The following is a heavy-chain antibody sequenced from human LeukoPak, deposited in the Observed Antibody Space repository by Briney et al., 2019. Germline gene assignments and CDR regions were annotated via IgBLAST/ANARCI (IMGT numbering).Heavy chain of an antibody. CDR1: GFTFSSYA. CDR2: ISYDGSNK. D-gene: IGHD5-12*01. V-gene: IGHV3-30*04. Sequence: GGSLRLSCAASGFTFSSYAMHWVRQAPGKGLEWVAVISYDGSNKYYADSVKGRFTIPRDNSKNTLYLQMNSLRAEDTAVYYCAKLLNSGYDFDYWGQGTLVTVSS. J-gene: IGHJ4*02. CDR3: AKLLNSGYDFDY.